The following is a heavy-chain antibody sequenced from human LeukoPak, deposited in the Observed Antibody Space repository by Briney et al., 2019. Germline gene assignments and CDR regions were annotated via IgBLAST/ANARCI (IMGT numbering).Heavy chain of an antibody. CDR2: INPNSGGT. Sequence: ASVEVSCKASGYTFTGYYMHWVRQAPGQGLEWMGWINPNSGGTNYAQKFQGRVTTTRDTSISTAYMELSRLRSDDTAVYYCARALGDSSGYSDYWGQGTLVTVSS. D-gene: IGHD3-22*01. J-gene: IGHJ4*02. V-gene: IGHV1-2*02. CDR1: GYTFTGYY. CDR3: ARALGDSSGYSDY.